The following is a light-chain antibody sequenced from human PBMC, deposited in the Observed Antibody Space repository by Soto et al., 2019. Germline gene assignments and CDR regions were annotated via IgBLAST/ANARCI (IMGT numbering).Light chain of an antibody. CDR3: QSYDRSLSGSV. V-gene: IGLV1-44*01. CDR1: SSNIGTYR. Sequence: QAVVTQPPSASGTPGQRVTISCSGSSSNIGTYRVSWYQHFPGTAPRLLIYSDNQRPSGVPDRFSASKSGASASLAISGLQSEDEADYYCQSYDRSLSGSVFGGGTQLTVL. J-gene: IGLJ3*02. CDR2: SDN.